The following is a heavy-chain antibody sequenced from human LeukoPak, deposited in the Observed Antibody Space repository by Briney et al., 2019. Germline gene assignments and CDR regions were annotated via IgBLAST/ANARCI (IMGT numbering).Heavy chain of an antibody. CDR1: GFPFSSYW. J-gene: IGHJ4*02. CDR3: ARVLLGLYGSGSYADY. D-gene: IGHD3-10*01. CDR2: IKQDGGET. Sequence: GGSLRLSCAASGFPFSSYWMAWVRQAPGKGLEWVASIKQDGGETFYVDSVKGRFTISRDNAKNSLYLQMNSLRAEDTAVYYCARVLLGLYGSGSYADYWGQGTLVTVSS. V-gene: IGHV3-7*03.